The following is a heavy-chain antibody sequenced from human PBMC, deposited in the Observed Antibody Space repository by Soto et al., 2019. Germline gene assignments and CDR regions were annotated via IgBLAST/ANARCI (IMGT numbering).Heavy chain of an antibody. J-gene: IGHJ3*02. Sequence: AEVKVSCKAYGYTFTSYGISWVRQAPGQGLEWMGWISAYNGNTNYAQKLQGRVTMTTDTSTSTAYMELRSLRSDDTAVYYCATAGADDPFDICGQATMVSVS. CDR1: GYTFTSYG. CDR3: ATAGADDPFDI. V-gene: IGHV1-18*04. CDR2: ISAYNGNT. D-gene: IGHD1-26*01.